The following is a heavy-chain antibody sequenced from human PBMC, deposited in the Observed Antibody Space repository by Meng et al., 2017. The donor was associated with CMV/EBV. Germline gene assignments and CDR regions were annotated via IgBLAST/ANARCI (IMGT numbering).Heavy chain of an antibody. CDR1: GGTFISYT. D-gene: IGHD3-16*01. V-gene: IGHV1-69*02. Sequence: SVKVSCKASGGTFISYTISWVRQAPGQGLEWMGRIIPILGIANYAQKFQGRVTITADKSTSTAYMELSSLRSEDTAVYYCARGTWGVDWFDPWGQGTLVTVSS. CDR2: IIPILGIA. J-gene: IGHJ5*02. CDR3: ARGTWGVDWFDP.